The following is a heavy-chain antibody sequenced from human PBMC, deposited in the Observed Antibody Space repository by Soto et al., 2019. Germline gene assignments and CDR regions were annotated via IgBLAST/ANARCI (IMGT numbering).Heavy chain of an antibody. CDR1: GGSISSGGYY. CDR3: ERTSTVTTSTEYFQH. V-gene: IGHV4-31*02. Sequence: PSETLSLTCTVSGGSISSGGYYWSWIRQHPGKGLEWIGYIYYSGSTYYNPSLKSRVTISVDTSKNQFSLKLSSVTAADTAVYYCERTSTVTTSTEYFQHWGQGTLVTVSS. CDR2: IYYSGST. D-gene: IGHD4-17*01. J-gene: IGHJ1*01.